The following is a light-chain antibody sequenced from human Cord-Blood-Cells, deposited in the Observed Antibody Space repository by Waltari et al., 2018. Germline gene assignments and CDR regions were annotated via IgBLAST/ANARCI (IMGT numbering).Light chain of an antibody. CDR3: CSYAGSVV. Sequence: QSALTQPASVSGSPGQSITISCTGTSSDVGSYNLVSGYQQHPGKTPKLMIYEVSKRPSVVSNRLSGSKSGNTAALTISGLQAEDEADYYCCSYAGSVVFGGGTKLTVL. CDR2: EVS. CDR1: SSDVGSYNL. V-gene: IGLV2-23*02. J-gene: IGLJ2*01.